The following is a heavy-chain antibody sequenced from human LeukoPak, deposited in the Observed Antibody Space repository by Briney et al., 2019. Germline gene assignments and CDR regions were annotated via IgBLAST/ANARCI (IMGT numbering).Heavy chain of an antibody. Sequence: SETLSLTCTVSGGSVSSGSYYWSWIRQPPGKGLEWIGYIYYSGSTNYNPSLKSRVTLSVDTSKNQFSLKLSSVTAADTAVYYCARDYYYGSGSSYDYWGQGTLVTVSS. J-gene: IGHJ4*02. CDR1: GGSVSSGSYY. V-gene: IGHV4-61*01. CDR2: IYYSGST. CDR3: ARDYYYGSGSSYDY. D-gene: IGHD3-10*01.